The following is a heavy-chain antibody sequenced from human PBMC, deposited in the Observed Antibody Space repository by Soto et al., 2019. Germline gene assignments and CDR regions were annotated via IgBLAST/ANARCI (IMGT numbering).Heavy chain of an antibody. CDR3: AKDVMTTVSYYYYGMDV. CDR2: ISGDGGST. CDR1: GFTFDDYA. J-gene: IGHJ6*02. V-gene: IGHV3-43*02. Sequence: GGSLRLSCAASGFTFDDYAMHWVRQAPGKGLEWVSLISGDGGSTYYADSVKGRFTISRDNSKNSLYPQMNSLRTEDTALYYCAKDVMTTVSYYYYGMDVWGQGTTVTVSS. D-gene: IGHD4-4*01.